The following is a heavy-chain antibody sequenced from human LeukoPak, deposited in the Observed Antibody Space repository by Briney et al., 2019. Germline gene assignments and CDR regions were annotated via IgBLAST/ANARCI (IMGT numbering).Heavy chain of an antibody. CDR3: ARAPSEIGGYYPEYFRH. CDR2: IKSDGST. D-gene: IGHD3-22*01. V-gene: IGHV3-74*01. J-gene: IGHJ1*01. CDR1: GFTFSSYA. Sequence: GSLRLSCTASGFTFSSYAMSWVRQAPGKGLEWVSRIKSDGSTNYADSVKGRFTISRDNAKNTLSLQMNSLRAEDTGVYYCARAPSEIGGYYPEYFRHWGQGTLVTVSS.